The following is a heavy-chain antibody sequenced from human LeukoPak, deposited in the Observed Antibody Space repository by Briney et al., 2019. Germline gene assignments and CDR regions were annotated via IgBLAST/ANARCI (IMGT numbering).Heavy chain of an antibody. D-gene: IGHD3-22*01. CDR3: AKDDSSGYYDYYYMDV. J-gene: IGHJ6*03. CDR1: GFTFSSYG. V-gene: IGHV3-30*02. CDR2: IRYDGSNK. Sequence: SGGSLRLSCEASGFTFSSYGMHWVRQAPGKGLEWVAFIRYDGSNKYYADSVKGRFTISRDNSKNTLYLQMNSLRAEDTAVYYCAKDDSSGYYDYYYMDVWGKGTTVTVSS.